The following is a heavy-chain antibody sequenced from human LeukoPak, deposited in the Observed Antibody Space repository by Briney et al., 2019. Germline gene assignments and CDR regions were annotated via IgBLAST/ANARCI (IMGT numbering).Heavy chain of an antibody. V-gene: IGHV4-59*08. D-gene: IGHD3-10*01. Sequence: SETLSLTCTVSGGSISSYYWSWIRQPPGKGLEWIGYIYYSGSTNYNPSLKSRVTISVDTSKNQFSLKLSSVTAADTAVYYCASSMVRGVLLDYWGQGTLVTVSS. J-gene: IGHJ4*02. CDR1: GGSISSYY. CDR3: ASSMVRGVLLDY. CDR2: IYYSGST.